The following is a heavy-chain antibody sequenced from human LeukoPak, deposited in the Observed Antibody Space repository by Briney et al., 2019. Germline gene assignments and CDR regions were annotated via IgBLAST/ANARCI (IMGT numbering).Heavy chain of an antibody. D-gene: IGHD6-13*01. CDR2: ISHDGSDK. V-gene: IGHV3-30*18. Sequence: PGGSLRLSCAASGFTFSQYGMHWVRQAPGKGLEWVAVISHDGSDKYIADSVKGRFAISRDNSKNMLYLTMNSLRVDDTALYYCAKDWRYSSSTTPYWGQGTLVTVSS. CDR3: AKDWRYSSSTTPY. CDR1: GFTFSQYG. J-gene: IGHJ4*02.